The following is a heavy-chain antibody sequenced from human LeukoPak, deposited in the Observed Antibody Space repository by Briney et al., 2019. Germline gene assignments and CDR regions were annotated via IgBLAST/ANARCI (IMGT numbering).Heavy chain of an antibody. CDR1: GGSISSGGYY. CDR3: ARHPMTTVTRTPYNWFDP. J-gene: IGHJ5*02. Sequence: PSQTLSLTCTVSGGSISSGGYYWSWIRQRPGKGLEWIGYIYYGGSTYYNPSLKSRVTISVDTSKNQFSLKLSSVTAADTAVYYCARHPMTTVTRTPYNWFDPWGQGTLVTVSS. CDR2: IYYGGST. D-gene: IGHD4-17*01. V-gene: IGHV4-31*03.